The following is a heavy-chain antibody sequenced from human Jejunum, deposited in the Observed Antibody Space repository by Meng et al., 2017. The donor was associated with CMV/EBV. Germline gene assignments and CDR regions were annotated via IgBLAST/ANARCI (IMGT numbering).Heavy chain of an antibody. Sequence: SGFIFRNYWMSWARQAPGKGLEWVSSISSSGGSTYYADSVKGRFTISRHSFKNTLYLQMNSLRAEDTAVYYCAKDGGTYSGGFDYWGQGTLVTVSS. CDR3: AKDGGTYSGGFDY. D-gene: IGHD4-23*01. CDR2: ISSSGGST. J-gene: IGHJ4*02. CDR1: GFIFRNYW. V-gene: IGHV3-23*01.